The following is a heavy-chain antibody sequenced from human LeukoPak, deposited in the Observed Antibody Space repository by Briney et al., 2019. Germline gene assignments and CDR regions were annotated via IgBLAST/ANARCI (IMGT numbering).Heavy chain of an antibody. Sequence: PSETLSLTCTVSGGSISSSSYYWGWIRQPPGKGLEWIGSIYYSGSTYYNPSLKSRVTISVDTPKNQFSLKLSSVTAADTAVYYCARPHGTAMVNWSDPWGQGTLVTVSS. V-gene: IGHV4-39*01. CDR3: ARPHGTAMVNWSDP. D-gene: IGHD5-18*01. CDR2: IYYSGST. CDR1: GGSISSSSYY. J-gene: IGHJ5*02.